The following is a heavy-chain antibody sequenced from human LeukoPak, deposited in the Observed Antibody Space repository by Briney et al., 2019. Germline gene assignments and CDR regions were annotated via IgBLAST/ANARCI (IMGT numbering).Heavy chain of an antibody. J-gene: IGHJ5*02. CDR2: IYYSGST. CDR1: GGSINSSSYY. CDR3: ARGGYYGSGNDFRFDP. D-gene: IGHD3-10*01. V-gene: IGHV4-39*07. Sequence: PSETLSLTCTVSGGSINSSSYYWGWIRQPPGKGLEWIGSIYYSGSTYYNPSLKSRVTISVETSKNQFSLKLKSVTAADTAVYYCARGGYYGSGNDFRFDPWGQGTLVTVSS.